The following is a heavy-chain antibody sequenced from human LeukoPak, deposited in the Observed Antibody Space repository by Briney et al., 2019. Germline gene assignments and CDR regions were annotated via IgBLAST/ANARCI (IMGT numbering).Heavy chain of an antibody. CDR1: GFTFSSYA. CDR2: ISGSGGST. V-gene: IGHV3-23*01. D-gene: IGHD4-17*01. Sequence: GGSLRLSCAASGFTFSSYAMSWVRQAPGKGLEWVSAISGSGGSTYYADSVKGRFTISRDNSKNTLYLQMNSLRAEDAAVYYCAKALLRSVDNYWGQGTTVTVSS. CDR3: AKALLRSVDNY. J-gene: IGHJ6*02.